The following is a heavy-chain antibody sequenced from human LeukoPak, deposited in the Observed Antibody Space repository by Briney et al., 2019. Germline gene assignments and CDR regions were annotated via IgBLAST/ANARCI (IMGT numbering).Heavy chain of an antibody. CDR3: AREENSSGWYACAFDI. V-gene: IGHV1-2*02. CDR1: GYTFTSYG. J-gene: IGHJ3*02. D-gene: IGHD6-19*01. CDR2: INPNSGGT. Sequence: ASVKVSCKDSGYTFTSYGIRWVRQAPGQGLEWMGWINPNSGGTNYAQKFQGRVTMTRDTSISTAYMELSRLRSDDTAVYYCAREENSSGWYACAFDIWGQGTMVTVSS.